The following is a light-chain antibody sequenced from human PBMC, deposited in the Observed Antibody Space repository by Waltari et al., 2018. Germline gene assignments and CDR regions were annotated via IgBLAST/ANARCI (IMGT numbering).Light chain of an antibody. CDR3: QAWDSGSGVV. CDR1: NLGTNY. V-gene: IGLV3-1*01. Sequence: SYEVTQPPSVSVSPGKTARITCSGDNLGTNYACWYQQKPGQSPVLVIYQDNKRPSGIPERFSGFNSGNTATLTISGTQAMDEADYYCQAWDSGSGVVFGGGTKLTVL. CDR2: QDN. J-gene: IGLJ3*02.